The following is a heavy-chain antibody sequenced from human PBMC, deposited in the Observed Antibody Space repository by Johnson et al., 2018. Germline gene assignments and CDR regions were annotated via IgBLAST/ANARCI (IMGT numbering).Heavy chain of an antibody. CDR2: ISHSGST. J-gene: IGHJ6*03. Sequence: QVQLQESGPGVVKPSETLSLTCPVSAGSIRSDYWNWIRQAPWKSLAWIGYISHSGSTSYNPSLRSRVTILADTSKNQFSLNLNSVTAADTAVYYRARGVRRAARPRDSYYYMDVWGKGTTVIVSS. D-gene: IGHD6-6*01. V-gene: IGHV4-59*01. CDR3: ARGVRRAARPRDSYYYMDV. CDR1: AGSIRSDY.